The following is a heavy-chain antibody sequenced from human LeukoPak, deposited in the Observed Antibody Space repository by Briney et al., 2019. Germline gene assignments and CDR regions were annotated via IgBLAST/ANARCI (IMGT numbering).Heavy chain of an antibody. J-gene: IGHJ3*02. CDR2: ISSSGNTT. V-gene: IGHV3-11*01. D-gene: IGHD6-19*01. CDR1: GFTFSDNY. CDR3: ARDSKGSGWWTAFDI. Sequence: GGSLRLSCAASGFTFSDNYMSWIRQAPGKGLEWVSYISSSGNTTYNADSVKGRFSITRDNDKNSLYLQMNSLRVEDTALYYCARDSKGSGWWTAFDIWGQGTRVTVSS.